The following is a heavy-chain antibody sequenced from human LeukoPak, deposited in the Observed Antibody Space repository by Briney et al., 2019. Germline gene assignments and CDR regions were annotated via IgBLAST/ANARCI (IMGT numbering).Heavy chain of an antibody. J-gene: IGHJ4*02. CDR3: ARVRVWGSYRPRYFDY. Sequence: GASVKVSCKASGYTFTSYGISWVRQAPGQGLEGMGWISAYNGNTNYAQKLQGRVTMTTDTSTSTAYMGLRSLRSDDTAVYYCARVRVWGSYRPRYFDYWGQGTLVTVSS. V-gene: IGHV1-18*01. D-gene: IGHD3-16*02. CDR2: ISAYNGNT. CDR1: GYTFTSYG.